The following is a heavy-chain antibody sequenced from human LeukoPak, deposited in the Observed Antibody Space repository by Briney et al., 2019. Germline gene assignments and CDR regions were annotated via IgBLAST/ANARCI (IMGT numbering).Heavy chain of an antibody. Sequence: ASVKVSCKASGYTFIRNAMNWVRQVPGRGLERMGWINTNAGNPTYAQGFTGRFVFSLDTSVSTAYLQISSLQAEDTAVYYCARASGFCSGLRCYLHLDYWGQGSLVTVSS. CDR3: ARASGFCSGLRCYLHLDY. J-gene: IGHJ4*02. CDR1: GYTFIRNA. V-gene: IGHV7-4-1*02. CDR2: INTNAGNP. D-gene: IGHD2-15*01.